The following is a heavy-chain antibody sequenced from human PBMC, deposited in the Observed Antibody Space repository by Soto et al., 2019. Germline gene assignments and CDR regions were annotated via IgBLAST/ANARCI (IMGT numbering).Heavy chain of an antibody. V-gene: IGHV3-48*01. CDR2: ISSSSSTI. J-gene: IGHJ4*02. CDR3: ARVLYLNYFDY. CDR1: GFTFSSYS. Sequence: GGSLRLSCAASGFTFSSYSMNWVRQAPGKGLEWVSYISSSSSTIYYADSVKGRFTISRDNAKNSLYLQMNSLRAEDTAVYYCARVLYLNYFDYWGQGTLVTVSS.